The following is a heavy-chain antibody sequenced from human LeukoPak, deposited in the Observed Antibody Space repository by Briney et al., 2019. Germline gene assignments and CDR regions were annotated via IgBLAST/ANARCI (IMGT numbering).Heavy chain of an antibody. D-gene: IGHD3-22*01. J-gene: IGHJ4*02. CDR2: ISYDGSKT. Sequence: PGGSLRLSCAASGFTFSNYGMHWVRQAPGKGLEWVAVISYDGSKTYYADSVKGRFTISRDNSKNTLYLQMNSLRAEDTAVYYCASTQIAYYYDSSGYYPDPFDYWGQGTLVTVSS. CDR1: GFTFSNYG. CDR3: ASTQIAYYYDSSGYYPDPFDY. V-gene: IGHV3-30*03.